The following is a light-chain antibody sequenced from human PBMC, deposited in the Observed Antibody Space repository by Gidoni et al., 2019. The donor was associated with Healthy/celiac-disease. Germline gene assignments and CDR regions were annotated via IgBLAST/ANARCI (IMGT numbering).Light chain of an antibody. CDR3: QQSYSTPLT. CDR2: AAS. V-gene: IGKV1-39*01. Sequence: DSQRTQSPSSLSASVGDRVTITCRSSQSSSSYLNWYHQKPGKAPKLLLYAASSLQIGVPSRFSGSGSGTDFTLTISSLQPEDFATYYCQQSYSTPLTFGGGTKVEIK. J-gene: IGKJ4*01. CDR1: QSSSSY.